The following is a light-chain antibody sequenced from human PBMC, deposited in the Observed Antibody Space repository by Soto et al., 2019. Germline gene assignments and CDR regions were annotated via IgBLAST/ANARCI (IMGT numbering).Light chain of an antibody. CDR1: QNIGTH. CDR2: AAS. CDR3: QQSHSAPLT. Sequence: DVQMTQSPSSLSASVGDRVTISCRSSQNIGTHLNWYQHKPGRAPKLLIYAASTLQSEVPSRFSGSGSGTDFTLTICGLQPEDFATYSCQQSHSAPLTFGGGTKVEIK. V-gene: IGKV1-39*01. J-gene: IGKJ4*01.